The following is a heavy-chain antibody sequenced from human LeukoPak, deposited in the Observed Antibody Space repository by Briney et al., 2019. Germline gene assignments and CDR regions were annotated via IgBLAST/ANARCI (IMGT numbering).Heavy chain of an antibody. CDR2: IHSDGRST. CDR3: AKVAAAGTNYYYYYGMDV. D-gene: IGHD6-13*01. J-gene: IGHJ6*02. V-gene: IGHV3-74*01. CDR1: GFTFSSYW. Sequence: GGSLRLSCAASGFTFSSYWMHWVRQVPGKGLGWVSRIHSDGRSTYYADSVKGRFTISRDNSKNTLYLQMNSLRAEDTAVYYCAKVAAAGTNYYYYYGMDVWGQGTTVTVSS.